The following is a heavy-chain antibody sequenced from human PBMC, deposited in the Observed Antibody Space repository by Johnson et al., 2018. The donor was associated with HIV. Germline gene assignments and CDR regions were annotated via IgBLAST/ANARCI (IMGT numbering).Heavy chain of an antibody. CDR3: ARENYYDILNDAFDI. V-gene: IGHV3-20*04. D-gene: IGHD3-22*01. CDR2: INWNGGST. J-gene: IGHJ3*02. Sequence: VQLVESGVVVVQPGRSLRLSCAASGFTFDDYGMSWVRQAPGKGLEWVSGINWNGGSTGYADSVKGRFTISRDNAKNSLYLQMNSLRAEDTALYYCARENYYDILNDAFDIWGQGTMVTVSS. CDR1: GFTFDDYG.